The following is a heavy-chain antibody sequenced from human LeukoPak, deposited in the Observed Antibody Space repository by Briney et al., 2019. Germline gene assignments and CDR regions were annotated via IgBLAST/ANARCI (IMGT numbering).Heavy chain of an antibody. V-gene: IGHV3-15*01. CDR3: TTDVPTYGPNFDY. D-gene: IGHD4-17*01. CDR2: IKSKTDGGTT. J-gene: IGHJ4*02. Sequence: PGGSLRLSCAASGFTFSNAWMSWVRQAPGKGLEWVGRIKSKTDGGTTDYAAPVKGRFTISRDDSKNTLYLQMNSLKTEDTAVYYCTTDVPTYGPNFDYWGQGTLVTVSS. CDR1: GFTFSNAW.